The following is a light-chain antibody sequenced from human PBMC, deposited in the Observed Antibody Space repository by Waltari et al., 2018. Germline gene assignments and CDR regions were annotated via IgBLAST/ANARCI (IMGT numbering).Light chain of an antibody. Sequence: QSVQTQPASVSRSPVRTITITCIASRSDVVNANLVSWYQQYPGKAPKVMIYEDIRPPSGVSVRFSGSKSGNTASLTISGFQAEDEADYYCCSYAGSYTWVFGGGTKLTVL. J-gene: IGLJ3*02. CDR2: EDI. V-gene: IGLV2-23*01. CDR3: CSYAGSYTWV. CDR1: RSDVVNANL.